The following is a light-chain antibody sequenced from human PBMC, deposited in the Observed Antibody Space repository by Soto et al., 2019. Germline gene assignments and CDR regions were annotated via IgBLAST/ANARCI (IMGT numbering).Light chain of an antibody. Sequence: QSVLTQPASVSGSPGQSITISCPGTSSNKYVSWFQQHPGKVPKLMIYEVSNRPSGVSNRFSGSKSGNTASLTISGLQAEDEADYYCASYTSSSTWVFGGGTKLTVL. CDR1: SSNKY. J-gene: IGLJ3*02. CDR2: EVS. CDR3: ASYTSSSTWV. V-gene: IGLV2-14*01.